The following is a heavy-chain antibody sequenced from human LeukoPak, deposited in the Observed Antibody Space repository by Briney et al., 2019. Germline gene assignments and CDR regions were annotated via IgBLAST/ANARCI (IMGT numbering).Heavy chain of an antibody. D-gene: IGHD3-10*01. CDR3: TRGGVDY. CDR2: IKEDGSEK. CDR1: GFTFSSYW. J-gene: IGHJ4*02. Sequence: PGGSLRLSCAASGFTFSSYWMSWVRQAPGKGLEWVASIKEDGSEKYYVDSVKGRFTISRDNAKNTLYLQMNSLRAEDTAIYYCTRGGVDYWGQGTLVTVSS. V-gene: IGHV3-7*01.